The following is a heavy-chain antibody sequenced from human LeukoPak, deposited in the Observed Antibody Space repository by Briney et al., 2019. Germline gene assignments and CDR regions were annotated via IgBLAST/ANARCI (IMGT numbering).Heavy chain of an antibody. CDR2: IYYSGST. V-gene: IGHV4-39*01. D-gene: IGHD3-22*01. J-gene: IGHJ3*01. Sequence: PSETLSLTCAVSGGSISSTSYYWAWIRQPPGKGLEWIGTIYYSGSTYHNPSLKSRVTLSVDTSRNQFSLRLSSVDAADTAVYYCAKAGVRYFDSSGLYAFDFWGQGTTVTVSS. CDR1: GGSISSTSYY. CDR3: AKAGVRYFDSSGLYAFDF.